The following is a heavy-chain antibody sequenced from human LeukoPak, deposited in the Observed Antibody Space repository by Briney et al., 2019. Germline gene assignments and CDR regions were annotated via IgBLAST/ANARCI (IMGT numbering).Heavy chain of an antibody. Sequence: SGGSLRLSCVVSGFTFSRYSMNWVRQAPGKGLEWVSSISSSSSYIYYADSVKGRFTISRDNAKNSLYLQMNSLRAEDTAVYYCARALTAPSDFCDYWGQGTLVTVSS. CDR3: ARALTAPSDFCDY. V-gene: IGHV3-21*01. CDR2: ISSSSSYI. CDR1: GFTFSRYS. D-gene: IGHD3-3*01. J-gene: IGHJ4*02.